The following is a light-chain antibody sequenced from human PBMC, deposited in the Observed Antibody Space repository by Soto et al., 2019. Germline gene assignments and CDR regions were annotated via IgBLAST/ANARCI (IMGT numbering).Light chain of an antibody. Sequence: EIVMTQSPATLSVSPGERATLSCMASQSVSSNLAWYQQKPRQAPRLLIYDASNRATGIPARFSGSGSGTDFTLTISSLEPEDFAVYYCQQRSNWPKTFGQGTKVDIK. J-gene: IGKJ1*01. CDR1: QSVSSN. V-gene: IGKV3-11*01. CDR2: DAS. CDR3: QQRSNWPKT.